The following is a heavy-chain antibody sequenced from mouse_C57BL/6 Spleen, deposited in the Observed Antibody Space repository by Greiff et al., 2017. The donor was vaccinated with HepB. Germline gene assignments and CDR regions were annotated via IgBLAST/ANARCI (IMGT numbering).Heavy chain of an antibody. D-gene: IGHD2-2*01. Sequence: VQLQQPGAELVKPGASVKLSCKASGYTFTSYWMHWVKQRPGQGLEWIGMIHPNSGSTNYNEKFKSKATLTVDKSSSTAYMQLSSLTSEDSAVYYCARSYGYLYAMDYWGQGTSVTVSS. CDR3: ARSYGYLYAMDY. CDR1: GYTFTSYW. CDR2: IHPNSGST. J-gene: IGHJ4*01. V-gene: IGHV1-64*01.